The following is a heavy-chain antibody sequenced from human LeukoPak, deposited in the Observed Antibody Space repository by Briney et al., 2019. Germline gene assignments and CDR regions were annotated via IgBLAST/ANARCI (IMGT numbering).Heavy chain of an antibody. CDR1: GYTFTSFG. CDR3: AKKGQADDYGKPD. V-gene: IGHV1-18*01. D-gene: IGHD4-17*01. CDR2: ISAYNGNI. Sequence: ASVKVSCKASGYTFTSFGINWVRQAPGQGLEWMGWISAYNGNINYAQMLQGRVTMTTDTSTSTAYMDLRSLRSDDTAVYYCAKKGQADDYGKPDWGQGTLVTVSS. J-gene: IGHJ4*02.